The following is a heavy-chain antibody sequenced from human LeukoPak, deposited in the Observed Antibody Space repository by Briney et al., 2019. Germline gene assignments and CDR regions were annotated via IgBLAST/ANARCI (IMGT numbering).Heavy chain of an antibody. CDR2: IIPILGIA. CDR3: AKGRVLRYFDWFTDGMDV. D-gene: IGHD3-9*01. CDR1: GGTFSSYA. J-gene: IGHJ6*02. V-gene: IGHV1-69*04. Sequence: GASVKVSCKASGGTFSSYAISWVRQAPGQGLEWMGRIIPILGIANYAQKFQGRVTITADKSTSTAYMELSSLRSEDTAVYYCAKGRVLRYFDWFTDGMDVWGQGTTVTVSS.